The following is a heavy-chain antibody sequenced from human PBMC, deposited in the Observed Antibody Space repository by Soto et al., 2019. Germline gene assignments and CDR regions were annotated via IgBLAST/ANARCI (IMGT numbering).Heavy chain of an antibody. Sequence: KPSETLSLTCAVSGGSISSGGYSWSWIRQPPGKGLEWIGYIYHSGSTYYNPSLKSRVTISVDRSKNQFSLKLSSVTAADTAVYYCARVISGSLWSGYYTAHWFDPWGQGTLVTVSS. J-gene: IGHJ5*02. CDR1: GGSISSGGYS. V-gene: IGHV4-30-2*01. D-gene: IGHD3-3*01. CDR3: ARVISGSLWSGYYTAHWFDP. CDR2: IYHSGST.